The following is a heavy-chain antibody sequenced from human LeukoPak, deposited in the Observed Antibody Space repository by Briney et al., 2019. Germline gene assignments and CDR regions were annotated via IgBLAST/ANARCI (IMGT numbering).Heavy chain of an antibody. CDR1: GFIFSSYA. V-gene: IGHV3-30*04. D-gene: IGHD6-13*01. Sequence: GGSLRLSCAASGFIFSSYAMHWVRRAPGKGLEWVALISYDGSNKYYADSVEGRFTISRDNSKNTLYLQMNSLRAEDTAVYYCARGVRGSSWPSFDYWGQGTLVTVSS. CDR2: ISYDGSNK. J-gene: IGHJ4*02. CDR3: ARGVRGSSWPSFDY.